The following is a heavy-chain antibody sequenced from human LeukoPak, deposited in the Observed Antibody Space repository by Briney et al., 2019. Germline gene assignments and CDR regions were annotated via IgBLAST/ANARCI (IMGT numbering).Heavy chain of an antibody. J-gene: IGHJ4*02. V-gene: IGHV4-30-2*01. D-gene: IGHD5-12*01. CDR3: ARVPHRGFFDY. Sequence: SETLSLTCAVSGGSISSGGYSWSWIRQPPGKGLEWIGYIYHSGSTYYNPSLKSRVTISVDRSKNQFSLKLSSVTAADTAVYYCARVPHRGFFDYWGQGTLVTASS. CDR2: IYHSGST. CDR1: GGSISSGGYS.